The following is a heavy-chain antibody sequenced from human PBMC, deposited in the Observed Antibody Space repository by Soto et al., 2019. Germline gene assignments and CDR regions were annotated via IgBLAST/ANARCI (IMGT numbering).Heavy chain of an antibody. CDR2: ISAYNGNT. J-gene: IGHJ5*02. CDR1: GYTFTSYG. V-gene: IGHV1-18*01. Sequence: QVPLVQSGAEVKKPGASVKVSCKASGYTFTSYGISWVRQAPGQGLEWMGWISAYNGNTNYAQKLQGRVTMTTDTSTSTAYMELRSLRSDDTAVYYCARDGARYFDWFPPTFDPWGQGTLVTVSS. D-gene: IGHD3-9*01. CDR3: ARDGARYFDWFPPTFDP.